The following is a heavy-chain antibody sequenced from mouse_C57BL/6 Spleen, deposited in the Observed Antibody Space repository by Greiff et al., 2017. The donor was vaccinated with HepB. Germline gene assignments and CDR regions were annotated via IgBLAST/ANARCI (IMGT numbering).Heavy chain of an antibody. V-gene: IGHV1-26*01. Sequence: EVQLQQSGPELVKPGASVKISCKASGYTFTDYYMNWVKQSHGKSLEWIGDINPNNGGTSYNQKFKGKATLTVAKSSSTAYLECRSLTSEDSAVYYWAREETTTVVAYWYFDVWGTGTTVTVSS. CDR1: GYTFTDYY. J-gene: IGHJ1*03. CDR3: AREETTTVVAYWYFDV. CDR2: INPNNGGT. D-gene: IGHD1-1*01.